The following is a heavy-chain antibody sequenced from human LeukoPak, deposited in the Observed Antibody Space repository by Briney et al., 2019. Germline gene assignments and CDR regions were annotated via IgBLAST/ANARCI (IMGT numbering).Heavy chain of an antibody. J-gene: IGHJ5*02. V-gene: IGHV3-48*03. CDR3: ARRGGIWFGDPTRRNWFDP. CDR1: GFTFSSYE. Sequence: GGSLRLSCAASGFTFSSYEMNWVRQAPGKGLDWVSYISTSGSTIYYADSVKGRFTISRDNAKNSLYLQMNSLRAEDTAVYYCARRGGIWFGDPTRRNWFDPWGQGTLVTVSS. D-gene: IGHD3-10*01. CDR2: ISTSGSTI.